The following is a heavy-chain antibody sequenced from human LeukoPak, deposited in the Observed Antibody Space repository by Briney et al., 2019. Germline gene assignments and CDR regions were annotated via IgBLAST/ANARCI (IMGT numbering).Heavy chain of an antibody. CDR2: SRNKAYTYST. Sequence: PGGSLRLXCAASGLVRSDHYIDWVRRTPGTGLESVGRSRNKAYTYSTEYAASVRGRFTISRDDSKNSLYLQMSSLKIEDTAMYYCTRSNPLGGDVFDTWGQGTLVTVSS. CDR3: TRSNPLGGDVFDT. V-gene: IGHV3-72*01. CDR1: GLVRSDHY. J-gene: IGHJ3*02. D-gene: IGHD2-15*01.